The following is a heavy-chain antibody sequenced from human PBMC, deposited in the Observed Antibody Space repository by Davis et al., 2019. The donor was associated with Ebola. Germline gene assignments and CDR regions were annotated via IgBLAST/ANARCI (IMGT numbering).Heavy chain of an antibody. CDR2: ISSGGGPP. V-gene: IGHV3-23*01. J-gene: IGHJ4*02. D-gene: IGHD6-6*01. CDR1: GFTFSTYA. Sequence: GGSLRLSCAASGFTFSTYAMGWVRQAPGKGLEWVSDISSGGGPPYYADSVKGRFTTFRDNPKNTLYLQMNSLRAEDTAVYYCAIPISSIAARWAGTFDYWGQGTLVTVSS. CDR3: AIPISSIAARWAGTFDY.